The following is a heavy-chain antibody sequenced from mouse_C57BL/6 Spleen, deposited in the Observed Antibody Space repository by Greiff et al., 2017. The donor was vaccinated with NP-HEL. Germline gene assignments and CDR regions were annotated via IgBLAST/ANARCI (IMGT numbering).Heavy chain of an antibody. J-gene: IGHJ4*01. Sequence: VQLQQSGAELVRPGASVKLSCTASGFNIKDDYMHWVKQRPEQGLEWIGWIDPENGDTEYASKFQGKATITADTSSNTAYLQLSSLTSEDTAVYYCTTWITTAPYAMDYWGQGTSVTVSS. D-gene: IGHD1-2*01. CDR2: IDPENGDT. CDR3: TTWITTAPYAMDY. CDR1: GFNIKDDY. V-gene: IGHV14-4*01.